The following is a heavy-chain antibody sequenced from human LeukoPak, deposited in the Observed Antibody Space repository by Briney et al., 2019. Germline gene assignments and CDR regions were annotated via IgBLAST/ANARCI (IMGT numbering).Heavy chain of an antibody. Sequence: GGSLRLSCAASGFTFSDYDMHWVRHATGKGLEWVSDIGIAGDTYYTGSVKGRFTISRENAKNSLYLQMNSLRAGDTAVYYCARVAKERVGGVYYFDYWGQGTLVTAAS. D-gene: IGHD3-16*01. CDR2: IGIAGDT. V-gene: IGHV3-13*01. CDR3: ARVAKERVGGVYYFDY. J-gene: IGHJ4*02. CDR1: GFTFSDYD.